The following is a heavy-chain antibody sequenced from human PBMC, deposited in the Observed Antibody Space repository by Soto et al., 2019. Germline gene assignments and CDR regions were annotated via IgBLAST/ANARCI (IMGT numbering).Heavy chain of an antibody. D-gene: IGHD3-9*01. Sequence: QVKLVESGGGVVQPGRSLRLSCAASGFTFSSYGMHWVRQAPGKGLEWVTVIWYDGSNKYYADSVKGRFTISRDNSKNTLYLQMNSLRAEDTAVYYCARDSKGDRYFDWLLYYFDYWGQGTLVTVSS. J-gene: IGHJ4*02. CDR3: ARDSKGDRYFDWLLYYFDY. CDR2: IWYDGSNK. V-gene: IGHV3-33*01. CDR1: GFTFSSYG.